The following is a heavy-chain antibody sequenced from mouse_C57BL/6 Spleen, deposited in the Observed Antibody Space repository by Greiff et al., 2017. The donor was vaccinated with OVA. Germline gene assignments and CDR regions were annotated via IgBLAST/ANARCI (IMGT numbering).Heavy chain of an antibody. V-gene: IGHV1-15*01. CDR2: IDPETGGT. CDR1: GYTFTDYE. D-gene: IGHD2-4*01. J-gene: IGHJ3*01. Sequence: QVQLQQSGAELVRPGASVTLSCKASGYTFTDYEIHWVKQTPVHGLEWIGAIDPETGGTAYNQKFKGKAILTADKSSSTAYMELRSLTSEDSAVYYCTKRGMITRAWFAYWGQGTLVTVSA. CDR3: TKRGMITRAWFAY.